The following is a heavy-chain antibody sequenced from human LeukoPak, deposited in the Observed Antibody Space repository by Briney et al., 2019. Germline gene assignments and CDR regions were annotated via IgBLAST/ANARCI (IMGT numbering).Heavy chain of an antibody. CDR3: ARDKSGNSGWYSYFDY. CDR2: IIPIFGTA. J-gene: IGHJ4*02. Sequence: SVKVSCKASGGTFSSYAISWVRQAPGQGLEWMGGIIPIFGTANYAQKFQGRVTITADESTSTAYMELSRLRSDDTAVYYCARDKSGNSGWYSYFDYWGQGTLVTVSS. CDR1: GGTFSSYA. D-gene: IGHD6-19*01. V-gene: IGHV1-69*13.